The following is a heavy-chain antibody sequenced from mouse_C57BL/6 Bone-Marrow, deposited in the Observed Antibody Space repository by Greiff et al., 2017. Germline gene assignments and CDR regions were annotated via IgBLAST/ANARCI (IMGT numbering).Heavy chain of an antibody. CDR1: GYTFTSYW. J-gene: IGHJ1*03. V-gene: IGHV1-80*01. Sequence: QVQLQQSGAELVKPGASVKISCKASGYTFTSYWMNWVKQRPGQGLEWIGQIYPGDGDTNYNGKFKGKATLTVDKSSSTAYMQLSSLTSEDSAVYYCARDENEYGRWYFDVWGKGTTVTVSS. D-gene: IGHD1-2*01. CDR2: IYPGDGDT. CDR3: ARDENEYGRWYFDV.